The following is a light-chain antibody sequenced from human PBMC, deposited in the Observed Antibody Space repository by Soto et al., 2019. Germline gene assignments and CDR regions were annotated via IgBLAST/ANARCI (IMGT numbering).Light chain of an antibody. Sequence: DIQMTQSPSTLPASVGDRVTITCRASQSISNWLAWYQQKPGKAPKLLIYDASSLESGVPSRFSGSGSGTEFTLTISSLQPDDFAIYYCQQYNSYSQTFGQGTKVDIK. J-gene: IGKJ1*01. CDR3: QQYNSYSQT. CDR2: DAS. V-gene: IGKV1-5*01. CDR1: QSISNW.